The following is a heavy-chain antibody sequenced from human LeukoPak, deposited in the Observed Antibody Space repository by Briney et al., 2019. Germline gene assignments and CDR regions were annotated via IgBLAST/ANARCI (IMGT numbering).Heavy chain of an antibody. J-gene: IGHJ6*03. CDR3: ARGITMVRGAPHYYMDV. Sequence: GGSLRLSCAASGFTFSSYDMHWVRQATGKGLEWVSAIGTAGDTYYPGSVKGRFTISRENSKNSLYLQMNSLRAGDTPVYYCARGITMVRGAPHYYMDVWGKGTTVTVSS. V-gene: IGHV3-13*01. D-gene: IGHD3-10*01. CDR1: GFTFSSYD. CDR2: IGTAGDT.